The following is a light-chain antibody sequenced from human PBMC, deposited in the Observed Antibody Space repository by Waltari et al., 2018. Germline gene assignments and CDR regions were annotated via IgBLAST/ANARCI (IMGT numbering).Light chain of an antibody. Sequence: IVLTQSPGTLYLSPGERATLSCRASQSVGRTLAWYQQKPGQAPRLLTYGASIRATGIPDRFSGGGSGTDFSLGINRLEPEDFAVYYCQHYVSLPATFGQGTKVEIK. J-gene: IGKJ1*01. CDR2: GAS. CDR1: QSVGRT. CDR3: QHYVSLPAT. V-gene: IGKV3-20*01.